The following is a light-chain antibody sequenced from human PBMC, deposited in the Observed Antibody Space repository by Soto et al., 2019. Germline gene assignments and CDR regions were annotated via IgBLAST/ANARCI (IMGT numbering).Light chain of an antibody. CDR2: EGS. V-gene: IGLV2-23*01. CDR1: SSDVGSYKF. Sequence: QSALTQPASVSGSPGQSITISCTGTSSDVGSYKFVSWYQQDPGKAPKLMIYEGSKRPSGVSNRFSGSKSGNTASLTISGLQAEDEAHYYCCSHADSSDFVFVGGTKLTVL. CDR3: CSHADSSDFV. J-gene: IGLJ2*01.